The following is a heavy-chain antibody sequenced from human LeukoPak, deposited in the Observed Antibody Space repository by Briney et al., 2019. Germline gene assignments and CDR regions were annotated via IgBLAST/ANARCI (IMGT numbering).Heavy chain of an antibody. CDR1: GYTFTNYG. J-gene: IGHJ4*02. Sequence: ASVKVSCKASGYTFTNYGISWVRQAPGQGLEWMGWINPNSGGTNYAQKFQGRVTMTRDTSISTAYMELSRLRSDDTAVYYCARGGIYGDYFRWGQGTLVTVSS. CDR3: ARGGIYGDYFR. D-gene: IGHD4-17*01. CDR2: INPNSGGT. V-gene: IGHV1-2*02.